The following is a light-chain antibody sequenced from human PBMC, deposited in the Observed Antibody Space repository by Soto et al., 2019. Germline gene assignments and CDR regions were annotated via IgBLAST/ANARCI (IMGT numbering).Light chain of an antibody. J-gene: IGKJ5*01. V-gene: IGKV1-39*01. CDR1: ESIARH. Sequence: DIQMTQSPSSLSASVGDRVTITCRASESIARHLNWYQQKPGKAPKLLIYAASSLQNGVPSRFRGGGSGTDFTHTISNLQPEDFATYYCQQTYSTLSITFGQGTRLEIK. CDR2: AAS. CDR3: QQTYSTLSIT.